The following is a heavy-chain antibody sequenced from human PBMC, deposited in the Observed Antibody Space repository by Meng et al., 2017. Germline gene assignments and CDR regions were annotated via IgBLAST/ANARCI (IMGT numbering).Heavy chain of an antibody. D-gene: IGHD6-19*01. CDR3: AREIAVAANSYWYFDL. Sequence: PPVALAPTSPAVAWSASGCNCSSIRQPSGSGLEWIGENNRVGSTNYNPSIKNRVTITGETTKTKFSLKLNFVPDADTAVYYCAREIAVAANSYWYFDLWGRGTLVTVSS. CDR2: NNRVGST. V-gene: IGHV4-34*01. J-gene: IGHJ2*01. CDR1: AWSASGCN.